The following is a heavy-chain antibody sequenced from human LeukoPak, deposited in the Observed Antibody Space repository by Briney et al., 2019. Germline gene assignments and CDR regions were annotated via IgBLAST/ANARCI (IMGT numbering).Heavy chain of an antibody. J-gene: IGHJ4*02. CDR3: VKGGLRSGYSFED. V-gene: IGHV3-23*01. Sequence: PGGSLRLSCAASGFTFNTHAISWVRQAPGKGLEWVAAVSDTGALRYSANSVKGRFAISRDNSKNTAFLQMYSLRAEDTALYYCVKGGLRSGYSFEDWGQGTLVSVSS. CDR2: VSDTGALR. D-gene: IGHD3-9*01. CDR1: GFTFNTHA.